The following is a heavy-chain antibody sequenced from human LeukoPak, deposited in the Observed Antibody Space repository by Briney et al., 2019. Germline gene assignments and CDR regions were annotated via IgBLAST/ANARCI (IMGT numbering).Heavy chain of an antibody. Sequence: SETLSLTCAVSGDSITSHSWWSWVRQPPGKGLEWIGEVHHGGASNYDPSLESRVTISVDKSKNRFTLNLRSVTAADTATYYCASHVTVLGTRGFDFWGRGTLVTVS. CDR1: GDSITSHSW. V-gene: IGHV4-4*02. J-gene: IGHJ4*02. CDR2: VHHGGAS. D-gene: IGHD6-19*01. CDR3: ASHVTVLGTRGFDF.